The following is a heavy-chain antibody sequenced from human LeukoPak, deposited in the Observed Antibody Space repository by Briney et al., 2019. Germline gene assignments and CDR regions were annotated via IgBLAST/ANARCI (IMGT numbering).Heavy chain of an antibody. CDR3: AGLGGYKSPL. Sequence: SETLSLTCTVSGGSISSSSYYWGWIRQPPGKGLEWIGSIYYSRSTYYNPSLKSRVTISVDTSKNQFSLKLSSVTAADTAVYYCAGLGGYKSPLWGQGTMVTVSS. J-gene: IGHJ3*01. D-gene: IGHD5-24*01. V-gene: IGHV4-39*07. CDR2: IYYSRST. CDR1: GGSISSSSYY.